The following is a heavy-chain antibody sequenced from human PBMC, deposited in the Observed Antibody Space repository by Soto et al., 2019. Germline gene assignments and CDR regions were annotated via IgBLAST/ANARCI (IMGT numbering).Heavy chain of an antibody. CDR2: IIPIFGTA. CDR3: ARRLAFCISTSCYADYYGMDV. V-gene: IGHV1-69*12. Sequence: QVQLVQSGAEVKKPGSSVKVSCKASGGTFSSYAISWVRQAPGQGLEWMGGIIPIFGTANYAQKLQGRVTITADESTSPAYMGLSSLRSEDTAVYYCARRLAFCISTSCYADYYGMDVWGQGTTVTVSS. J-gene: IGHJ6*02. CDR1: GGTFSSYA. D-gene: IGHD2-2*01.